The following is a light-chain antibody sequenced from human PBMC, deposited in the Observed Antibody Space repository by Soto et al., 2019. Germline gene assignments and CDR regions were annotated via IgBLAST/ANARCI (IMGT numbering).Light chain of an antibody. CDR1: QSVSSN. CDR2: GAS. Sequence: EIVMTQSPATLSVSTGERATLSCRAGQSVSSNLAWYQQKPGQAPRLLIYGASTRATGIPARFSGSGSGTEFTLTISSLQSEDFAVYYCQQYNNWPITFGQGTRLEIK. V-gene: IGKV3-15*01. J-gene: IGKJ5*01. CDR3: QQYNNWPIT.